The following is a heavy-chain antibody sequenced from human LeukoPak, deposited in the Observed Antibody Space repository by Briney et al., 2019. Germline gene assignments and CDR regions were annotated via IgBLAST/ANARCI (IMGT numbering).Heavy chain of an antibody. V-gene: IGHV3-30*18. CDR1: GFTFAGYG. Sequence: PGGSLRLSCTASGFTFAGYGMHWVRQAPGKGLEWVALIIYDGSNKYHVDSVKGRFTVSRDNSKNTLYLQMNSLRAEDTAVYYCVKVPRSGCRAFDIWGLGTMVTVSS. D-gene: IGHD6-19*01. CDR2: IIYDGSNK. CDR3: VKVPRSGCRAFDI. J-gene: IGHJ3*02.